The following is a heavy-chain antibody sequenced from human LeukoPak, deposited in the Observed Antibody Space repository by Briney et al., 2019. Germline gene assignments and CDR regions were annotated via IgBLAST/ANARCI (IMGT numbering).Heavy chain of an antibody. CDR3: ARGVNSGYFDY. Sequence: SETLSLTCTASGDSITNSNYYWGWVRQSPGRGLEWLGNIFYNGGPYYNPSLKSRVTISVDTSKNQFSLKLTSVTAADTAVYYCARGVNSGYFDYCGQGTLVTVSS. CDR2: IFYNGGP. D-gene: IGHD1-26*01. J-gene: IGHJ4*02. CDR1: GDSITNSNYY. V-gene: IGHV4-39*07.